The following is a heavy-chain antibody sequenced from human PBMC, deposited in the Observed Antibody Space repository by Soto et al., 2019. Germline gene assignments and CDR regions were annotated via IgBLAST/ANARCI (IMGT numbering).Heavy chain of an antibody. CDR3: AREGMEMAPNFDY. CDR1: GFTFSSYA. CDR2: ISYDGSNK. V-gene: IGHV3-30-3*01. J-gene: IGHJ4*02. D-gene: IGHD3-10*01. Sequence: GGSLRLSCAASGFTFSSYAMHWVRQAPGKGLEWVAVISYDGSNKYYADSVKGRLTISRDNSKNTLYLQMNSLRAEDTAVYYCAREGMEMAPNFDYWGQGTLVTVSS.